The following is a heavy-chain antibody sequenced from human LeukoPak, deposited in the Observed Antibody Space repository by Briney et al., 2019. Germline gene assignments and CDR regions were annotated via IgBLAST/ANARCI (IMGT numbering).Heavy chain of an antibody. CDR1: GFTFSDYY. CDR3: AKGMLAAAGHDAFDI. Sequence: GGSLRLSCAASGFTFSDYYMSWIRQAPGKGLEWVTFIRYDKSNEYYADSVKGRCTISRDNSKNTLYLQMKGLRSEDTAVYYCAKGMLAAAGHDAFDIWGQGTMVTVSS. CDR2: IRYDKSNE. V-gene: IGHV3-30*02. D-gene: IGHD6-13*01. J-gene: IGHJ3*02.